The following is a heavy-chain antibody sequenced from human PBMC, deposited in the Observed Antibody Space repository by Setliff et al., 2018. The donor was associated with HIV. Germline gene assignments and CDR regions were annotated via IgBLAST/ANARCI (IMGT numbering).Heavy chain of an antibody. CDR2: ISPYNGNT. V-gene: IGHV1-18*01. D-gene: IGHD3-16*01. J-gene: IGHJ5*02. Sequence: ASVKVSCKASGYSFTSYGINWVRQAPGQGLEWMGWISPYNGNTGYAQNFQGRVTMTTYTSTSTVYMELRSLISDDTAVYYCARGVLITFGYQNWFDPWGQGTLVTVSS. CDR1: GYSFTSYG. CDR3: ARGVLITFGYQNWFDP.